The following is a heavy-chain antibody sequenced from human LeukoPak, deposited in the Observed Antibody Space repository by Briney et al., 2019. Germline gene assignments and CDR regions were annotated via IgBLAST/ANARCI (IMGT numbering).Heavy chain of an antibody. J-gene: IGHJ5*02. Sequence: GASVKVSCKASGYTFTSYYMHWVRQAPGQGLEWMGIINPSGGSTSYAQKFQGRVTMTRDMSTSTVSMELSSLRSEHTAVYYCAGSRFDSRRTFDPWGQGTLVTVSS. CDR3: AGSRFDSRRTFDP. D-gene: IGHD3-10*01. V-gene: IGHV1-46*01. CDR2: INPSGGST. CDR1: GYTFTSYY.